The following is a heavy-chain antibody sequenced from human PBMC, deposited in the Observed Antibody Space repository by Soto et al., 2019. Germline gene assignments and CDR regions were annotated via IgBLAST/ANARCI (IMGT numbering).Heavy chain of an antibody. CDR2: IWYDGSNT. CDR3: VRDLLGSGGHFDY. J-gene: IGHJ4*02. D-gene: IGHD7-27*01. CDR1: GFIFSSFG. V-gene: IGHV3-33*01. Sequence: GSLRLSCAASGFIFSSFGMHWVRQAPGKGLEWVAHIWYDGSNTYYADSVKGRFTISRDNSRNTVYLQMNSLRAEDTAVYHCVRDLLGSGGHFDYWGQGTPVTVS.